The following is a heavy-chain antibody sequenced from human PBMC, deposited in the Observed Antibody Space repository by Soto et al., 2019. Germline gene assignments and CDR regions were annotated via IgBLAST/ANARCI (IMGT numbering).Heavy chain of an antibody. V-gene: IGHV5-51*01. D-gene: IGHD3-10*01. CDR2: IYPGDSDT. J-gene: IGHJ6*02. Sequence: PGESLKISCKGSGYSFTSYWIGWVRQMPGKGLEWMGIIYPGDSDTRYSPSFQGQVTISADKSISTAYLQWSSLKASDTAMYYCARHDGAVYGSVPYYYGMDVWGQGTTVTVSS. CDR3: ARHDGAVYGSVPYYYGMDV. CDR1: GYSFTSYW.